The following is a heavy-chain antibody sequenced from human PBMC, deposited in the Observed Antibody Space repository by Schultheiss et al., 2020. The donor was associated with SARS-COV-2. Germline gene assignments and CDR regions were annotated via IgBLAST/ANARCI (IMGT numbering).Heavy chain of an antibody. CDR2: IKSKTDGGTT. V-gene: IGHV3-15*01. CDR1: GFTFSNAW. J-gene: IGHJ4*02. D-gene: IGHD4-17*01. CDR3: TTAYGDSVGHDY. Sequence: GGSLRLSCAASGFTFSNAWMSWVRQAPGKGLEWVGRIKSKTDGGTTDYAAPVKGRFTISRDDSKNTLYLQMNSLKTEDTAVYYCTTAYGDSVGHDYWGQGTLVTVSS.